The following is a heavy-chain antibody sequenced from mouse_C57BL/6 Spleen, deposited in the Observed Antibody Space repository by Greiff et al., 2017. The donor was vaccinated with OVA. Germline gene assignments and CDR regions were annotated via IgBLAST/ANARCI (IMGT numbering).Heavy chain of an antibody. V-gene: IGHV3-6*01. J-gene: IGHJ3*01. CDR1: GYSITSGYY. D-gene: IGHD2-2*01. Sequence: EVQRVESGPGLVKPSQSLSLTCSVTGYSITSGYYWNWIRQFPGNKLEWMGYISYDGSNNYNPSLKNRISITRDTSKNQFFLKLNSVTTEDTATYYCAREGYDGSWFAYWGQGTLVTVSA. CDR2: ISYDGSN. CDR3: AREGYDGSWFAY.